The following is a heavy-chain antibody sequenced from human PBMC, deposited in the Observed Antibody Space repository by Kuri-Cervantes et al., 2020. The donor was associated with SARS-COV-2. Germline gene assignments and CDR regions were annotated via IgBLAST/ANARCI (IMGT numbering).Heavy chain of an antibody. D-gene: IGHD6-6*01. V-gene: IGHV1-18*04. CDR1: GYTFTSYG. CDR2: ISAYNGNT. Sequence: ASVKVSCKASGYTFTSYGISWVRQAPGQGLEWMGWISAYNGNTNYAQKLQGRVTMTTDTSTSTAYMELRSLRSDDTAVYYCARGSSSSSNYYYYGMDVWGQGTTVTVFS. CDR3: ARGSSSSSNYYYYGMDV. J-gene: IGHJ6*02.